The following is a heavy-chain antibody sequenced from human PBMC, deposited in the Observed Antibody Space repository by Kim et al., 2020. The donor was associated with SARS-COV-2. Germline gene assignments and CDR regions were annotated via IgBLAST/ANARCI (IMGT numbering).Heavy chain of an antibody. V-gene: IGHV4-39*01. CDR3: ARLGNDNDDAFDI. D-gene: IGHD1-1*01. J-gene: IGHJ3*02. Sequence: YDPSLKSRVTISIDTSKNQFSLKLSSVTAADTAVYYCARLGNDNDDAFDIWGQGTMVTVSS.